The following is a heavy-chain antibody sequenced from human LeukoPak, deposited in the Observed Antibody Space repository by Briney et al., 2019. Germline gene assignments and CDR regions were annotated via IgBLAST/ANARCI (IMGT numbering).Heavy chain of an antibody. J-gene: IGHJ4*02. V-gene: IGHV1-69*05. CDR3: ARAGTYYYGSGSYYY. CDR2: IIPIFGTA. D-gene: IGHD3-10*01. Sequence: GASVKVSCKASGGTFSSYAISWVRQAPGQGLEWVGGIIPIFGTANYAQKFQGRVTITTDESTSTAYMELSSLRSEDTAVYYCARAGTYYYGSGSYYYWGQGTLVTVSS. CDR1: GGTFSSYA.